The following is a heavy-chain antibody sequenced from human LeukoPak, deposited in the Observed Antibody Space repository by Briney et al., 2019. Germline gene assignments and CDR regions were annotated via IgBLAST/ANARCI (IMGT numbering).Heavy chain of an antibody. J-gene: IGHJ4*02. CDR1: GFTVSSNY. Sequence: PGGSLRLSCAASGFTVSSNYMSWVRQAPGKGLGWVSVIYSGGSTYYADSVKGRFTISRDNSKNTLYLQMNSLRAEDTAVYYCARLPGIAAAGRGGYYFDHWGQGTLVTVSS. CDR3: ARLPGIAAAGRGGYYFDH. V-gene: IGHV3-66*04. D-gene: IGHD6-13*01. CDR2: IYSGGST.